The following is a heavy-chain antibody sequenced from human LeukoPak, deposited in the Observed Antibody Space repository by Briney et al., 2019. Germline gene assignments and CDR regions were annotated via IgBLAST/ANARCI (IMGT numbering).Heavy chain of an antibody. V-gene: IGHV3-48*01. CDR2: ISSSSSTI. CDR1: GFTFSSYS. CDR3: ATPLDYYDRSDSHQGGD. Sequence: PGGSLRLSCAASGFTFSSYSMNWVRQAPGKGLEWVSYISSSSSTIYYADSVKGRFTISRDNAKNSLYLQMNSLRAEDTAVYYCATPLDYYDRSDSHQGGDWGQGTLVTVSS. J-gene: IGHJ4*02. D-gene: IGHD3-22*01.